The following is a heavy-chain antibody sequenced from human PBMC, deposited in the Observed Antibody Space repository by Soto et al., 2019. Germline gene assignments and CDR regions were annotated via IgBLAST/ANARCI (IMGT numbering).Heavy chain of an antibody. Sequence: GASVKVSCKASGGTFSSYAISWLRQAPGQGLEWMGGIIPIFGTANYAQKFQGRVTITADESTSTAYMELSSLRSEDTAVYYCATGRQGYTDYWGQGTLVTVSS. CDR2: IIPIFGTA. D-gene: IGHD2-2*02. J-gene: IGHJ4*02. CDR1: GGTFSSYA. CDR3: ATGRQGYTDY. V-gene: IGHV1-69*13.